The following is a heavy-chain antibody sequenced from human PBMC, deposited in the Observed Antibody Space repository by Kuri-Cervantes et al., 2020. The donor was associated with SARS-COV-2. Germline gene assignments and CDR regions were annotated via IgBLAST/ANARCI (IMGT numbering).Heavy chain of an antibody. CDR1: GFSFSSYA. Sequence: GGSLRLSCSASGFSFSSYAMHWVRQPPGKGLEYVSAISSNGGSTYYADSVKGRFTISRDNSKNTLYLQMNSLRAEDTAVYYCARDRPVAAADWEYYYYYYGMDVWGQGTTVTVSS. D-gene: IGHD6-13*01. CDR3: ARDRPVAAADWEYYYYYYGMDV. J-gene: IGHJ6*02. CDR2: ISSNGGST. V-gene: IGHV3-64*04.